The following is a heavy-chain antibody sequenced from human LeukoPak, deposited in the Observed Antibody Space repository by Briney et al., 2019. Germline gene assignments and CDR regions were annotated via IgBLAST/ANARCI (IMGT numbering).Heavy chain of an antibody. V-gene: IGHV3-23*01. CDR2: ISVSGGST. D-gene: IGHD6-13*01. CDR3: AREGGSSSWYYDY. Sequence: GGSLRLSCAASGFTFSSYAMSWVRQAPGKGLEWVSAISVSGGSTYYADSVKGRFTISRDNSKNTLYLQMNSLRAEDTAVYYCAREGGSSSWYYDYWGQGTLVTVSS. J-gene: IGHJ4*02. CDR1: GFTFSSYA.